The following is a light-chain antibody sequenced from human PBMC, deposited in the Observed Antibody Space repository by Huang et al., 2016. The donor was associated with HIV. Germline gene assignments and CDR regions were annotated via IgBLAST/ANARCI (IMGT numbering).Light chain of an antibody. CDR2: DTS. Sequence: ELVLTQSPATLSLSPGERATLSCRASQSVSSYLAWYQQKPGQAPRLLIYDTSNRASGIPARLRGSGSGTDFTRTISSLEPEDFAVYYCQQRSIWPPAFTFGGGTKVEIK. V-gene: IGKV3-11*01. J-gene: IGKJ4*01. CDR1: QSVSSY. CDR3: QQRSIWPPAFT.